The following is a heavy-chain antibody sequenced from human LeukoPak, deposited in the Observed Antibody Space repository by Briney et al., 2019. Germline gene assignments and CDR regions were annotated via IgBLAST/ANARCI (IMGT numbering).Heavy chain of an antibody. V-gene: IGHV4-30-2*01. J-gene: IGHJ5*02. Sequence: SETLSLTCAVSGGSISSGGYSWSWIRQPPEKGLEWIGYIYHSGSTYYNPSLKSRVTISVDRSKNQFSLKLSSVTAADTAVYYCARGLYYGGNSAWFDPWGQGTLVTVSS. D-gene: IGHD4-23*01. CDR2: IYHSGST. CDR3: ARGLYYGGNSAWFDP. CDR1: GGSISSGGYS.